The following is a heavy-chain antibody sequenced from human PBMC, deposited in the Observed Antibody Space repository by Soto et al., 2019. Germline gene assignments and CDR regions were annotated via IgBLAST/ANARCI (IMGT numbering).Heavy chain of an antibody. D-gene: IGHD4-17*01. J-gene: IGHJ4*02. Sequence: ASVTVSCKASGYTFTIYGISWVRQAPGQGLEWMGWISAYNGNTNYAQKLQGRVTMTTDTSTSTAYMELRSLRSDDTAVYYCARDNGDYRDFDYWGQGTLVTVSS. V-gene: IGHV1-18*01. CDR1: GYTFTIYG. CDR3: ARDNGDYRDFDY. CDR2: ISAYNGNT.